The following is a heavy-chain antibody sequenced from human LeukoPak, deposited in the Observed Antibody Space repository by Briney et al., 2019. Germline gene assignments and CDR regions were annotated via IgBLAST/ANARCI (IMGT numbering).Heavy chain of an antibody. Sequence: GRSLRLSCAASGFTFSSHGMHWVRQAPGKGLEWVAVIWNDGSNKYYTDSVRGRFTISRDNSKNTLYLQMNSLRAEDTAVYYCARVYPDVDFWSGYYLLDYWGRGTLVTVSS. D-gene: IGHD3-3*01. CDR3: ARVYPDVDFWSGYYLLDY. J-gene: IGHJ4*02. V-gene: IGHV3-33*01. CDR1: GFTFSSHG. CDR2: IWNDGSNK.